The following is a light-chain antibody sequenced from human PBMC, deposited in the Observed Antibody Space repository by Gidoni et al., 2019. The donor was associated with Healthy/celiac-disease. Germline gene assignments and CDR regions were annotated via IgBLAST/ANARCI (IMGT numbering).Light chain of an antibody. J-gene: IGKJ5*01. CDR2: CAS. V-gene: IGKV3-20*01. Sequence: DIVLTQSPGTLSLSPGERATLSCRASQSVSSSYLAWYQQKPGQAPRLLIYCASSRATGIPDRFSGSGSGTDFTLTISRLEPEDFAVYYCQQYGSSPPITFGQGTRLEIK. CDR1: QSVSSSY. CDR3: QQYGSSPPIT.